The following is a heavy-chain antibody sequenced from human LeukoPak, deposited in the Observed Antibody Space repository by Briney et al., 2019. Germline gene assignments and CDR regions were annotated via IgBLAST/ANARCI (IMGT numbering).Heavy chain of an antibody. CDR3: ARSIVVVPAAKVTFWCDP. V-gene: IGHV4-39*07. D-gene: IGHD2-2*01. CDR2: IYYSGST. J-gene: IGHJ5*02. CDR1: GGSISSSSYY. Sequence: SENLSLNCTVSGGSISSSSYYWGWIRQPPGKGLEWIGSIYYSGSTYYNPSLKSRVTISVDTSKNQFSLKLSSVTAADTAVYYCARSIVVVPAAKVTFWCDPWGQGTLVTVFS.